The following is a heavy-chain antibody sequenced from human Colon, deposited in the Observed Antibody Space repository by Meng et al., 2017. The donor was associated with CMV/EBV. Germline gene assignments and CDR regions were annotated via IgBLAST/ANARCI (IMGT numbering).Heavy chain of an antibody. V-gene: IGHV1-2*02. Sequence: ASVKVSCKASGYTFTGYYMHWVRQAPGQGLEWMGWINPNSGGTNYAQKFQGRVTMTRDTSISTAYMELSRLRSDDTALYFCVRTHCGGGTCYSPDDAFDVWGQGTMVTVSS. J-gene: IGHJ3*01. CDR2: INPNSGGT. D-gene: IGHD2-21*02. CDR1: GYTFTGYY. CDR3: VRTHCGGGTCYSPDDAFDV.